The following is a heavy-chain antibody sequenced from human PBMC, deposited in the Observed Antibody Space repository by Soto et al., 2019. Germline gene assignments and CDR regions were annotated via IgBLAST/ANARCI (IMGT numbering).Heavy chain of an antibody. V-gene: IGHV3-23*01. D-gene: IGHD5-18*01. J-gene: IGHJ4*02. Sequence: PGGSLRLSCAASGFSFRSYAMCWVRQAPGKGPEWVAAISDSGENIYYADSVEGRFTISRDNSKNTLYLQMNSLRAEDTAVYYCAKKPDGYGAHPYFDYWGQGTLVTVSS. CDR2: ISDSGENI. CDR3: AKKPDGYGAHPYFDY. CDR1: GFSFRSYA.